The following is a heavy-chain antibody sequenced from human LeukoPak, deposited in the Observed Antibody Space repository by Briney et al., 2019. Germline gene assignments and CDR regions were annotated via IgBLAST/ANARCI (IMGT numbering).Heavy chain of an antibody. V-gene: IGHV3-48*01. Sequence: GGSLRLSCAASGFIFSSYTMNWVRQAPGKGLEWVSYIGSSSGPIYYADSVKGRFTISRDNSKSTLSLQMNSLRAEDTAIYYCATYRQVLLPFESWGQGTLVTVSS. CDR3: ATYRQVLLPFES. CDR1: GFIFSSYT. CDR2: IGSSSGPI. J-gene: IGHJ4*02. D-gene: IGHD2-8*02.